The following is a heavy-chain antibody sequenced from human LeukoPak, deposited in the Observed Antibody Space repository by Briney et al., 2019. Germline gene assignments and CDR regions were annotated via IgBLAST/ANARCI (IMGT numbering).Heavy chain of an antibody. J-gene: IGHJ4*02. CDR2: ISRDGTSR. V-gene: IGHV3-74*01. CDR1: GFTFSTYW. CDR3: VRGTSRDYGYGGDDPY. Sequence: GGSLRLSCAVSGFTFSTYWMHWVRQAPGKGLVWVSRISRDGTSRTYADSVMGRFTISRDSARNTLYPQMDSLRAEDTAVYYCVRGTSRDYGYGGDDPYWGQGTLVIVSS. D-gene: IGHD2-21*02.